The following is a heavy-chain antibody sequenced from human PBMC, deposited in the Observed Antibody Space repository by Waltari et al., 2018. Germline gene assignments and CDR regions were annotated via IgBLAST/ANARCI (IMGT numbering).Heavy chain of an antibody. Sequence: QVQLQESGPGLVKPSETLSLTCAVYGYSISSGYYWGWIGQPPGKGLEGIGSSYQSGSTYYNPSLKSRVTISVDTSKNQFSLKLSAVTAAATAVYYCARHGELPRRAFDIWGQGTMVTVSS. J-gene: IGHJ3*02. V-gene: IGHV4-38-2*01. D-gene: IGHD1-26*01. CDR2: SYQSGST. CDR1: GYSISSGYY. CDR3: ARHGELPRRAFDI.